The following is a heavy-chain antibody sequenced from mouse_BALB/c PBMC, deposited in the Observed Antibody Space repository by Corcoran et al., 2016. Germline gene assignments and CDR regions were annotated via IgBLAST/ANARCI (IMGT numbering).Heavy chain of an antibody. CDR3: AREPYAMDY. J-gene: IGHJ4*01. CDR1: GYTFTNYG. V-gene: IGHV9-3-1*01. Sequence: QIQLVQSGPELKKPGETVKISCKASGYTFTNYGMNWVKQAPGKGLKWMGWINTYTGEPTYADDFKGRFAFSMETSASTAFLQINNLKNEDAATYFCAREPYAMDYWGQGTSVTVSS. CDR2: INTYTGEP.